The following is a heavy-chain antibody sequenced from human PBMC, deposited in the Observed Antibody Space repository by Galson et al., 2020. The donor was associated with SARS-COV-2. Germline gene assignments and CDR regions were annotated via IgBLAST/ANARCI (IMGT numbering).Heavy chain of an antibody. V-gene: IGHV3-30*01. CDR2: MSWDDATQ. CDR3: ARSYSVVTPEIDL. Sequence: GESLKISCVASGFTFTSYAFHWVRQVPGKGLEWAAVMSWDDATQYYGDSVKGRFIISRDNSKNTVYLQMNSLRPEDTAVYYCARSYSVVTPEIDLWGQGTTVIVSS. J-gene: IGHJ6*02. D-gene: IGHD2-21*01. CDR1: GFTFTSYA.